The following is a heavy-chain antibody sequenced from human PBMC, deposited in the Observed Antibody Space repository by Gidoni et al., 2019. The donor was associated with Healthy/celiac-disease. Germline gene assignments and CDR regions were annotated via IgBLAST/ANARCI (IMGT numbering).Heavy chain of an antibody. D-gene: IGHD3-3*01. CDR1: GYTFTSYA. CDR3: ARSVGVVIMTDY. J-gene: IGHJ4*02. V-gene: IGHV1-3*01. CDR2: INAGNGNT. Sequence: QVQLVQSGAEVKKPGASVKVSCKASGYTFTSYAMHWVRQAPGQRLEWMGWINAGNGNTKYSQKFQGRVTITRDTSASTAYMELSSLRSEDTAVYYSARSVGVVIMTDYWGQGTLVTVSS.